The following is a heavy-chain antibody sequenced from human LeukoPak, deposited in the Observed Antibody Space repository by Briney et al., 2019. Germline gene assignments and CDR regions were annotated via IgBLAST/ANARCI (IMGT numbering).Heavy chain of an antibody. CDR2: IYHSGST. CDR3: AGIAVAGTGY. J-gene: IGHJ4*02. D-gene: IGHD6-19*01. V-gene: IGHV4-30-2*05. Sequence: SETLSLTCTVSGGSISSGGYYWSWIRQPPGKGLEWIGYIYHSGSTYYNPSLKSRVTISVDTSKNQFSLKLSSVTAADTAVYYCAGIAVAGTGYWGQGTLVTVSS. CDR1: GGSISSGGYY.